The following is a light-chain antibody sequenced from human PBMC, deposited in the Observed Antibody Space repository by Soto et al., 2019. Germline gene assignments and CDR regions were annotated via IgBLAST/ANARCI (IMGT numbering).Light chain of an antibody. CDR1: QSVSSF. CDR3: QKYGNSPPFT. CDR2: GAS. Sequence: EIVLTQSPGILSLSPGERATLSCRASQSVSSFLAWYQQKPGQAPRLLIYGASNRATGIPDRFSGSGSKTDFTLTISRLGHEDFAVYYCQKYGNSPPFTFGPGTKVDIK. V-gene: IGKV3-20*01. J-gene: IGKJ3*01.